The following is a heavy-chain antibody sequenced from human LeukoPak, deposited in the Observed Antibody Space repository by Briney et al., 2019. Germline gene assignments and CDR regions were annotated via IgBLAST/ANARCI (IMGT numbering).Heavy chain of an antibody. D-gene: IGHD3-22*01. CDR2: IRHDGGDK. Sequence: GGSLRLSCATSGYTFSSHGLHWVRQAPGKGLECVASIRHDGGDKYYSESVKGRFTISKDNTKNTLFLYMNSLRAEDTAVYYCARDRADDDSSGYIYRDFAYWGQGNLVTVSP. V-gene: IGHV3-30*02. J-gene: IGHJ4*02. CDR1: GYTFSSHG. CDR3: ARDRADDDSSGYIYRDFAY.